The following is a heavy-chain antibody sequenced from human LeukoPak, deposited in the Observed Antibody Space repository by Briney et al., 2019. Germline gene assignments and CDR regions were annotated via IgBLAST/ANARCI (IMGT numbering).Heavy chain of an antibody. D-gene: IGHD1-7*01. CDR1: GFTFSSYS. CDR3: ARANWNSDASDI. Sequence: GGSLRLSCAASGFTFSSYSMNWVRQAPGKGLEWVSSISSSSSYIYYADSVKGRFTISRVNAKNSLYLQMNSLRAEDTAVYYCARANWNSDASDIWGQGTMVTVSS. J-gene: IGHJ3*02. CDR2: ISSSSSYI. V-gene: IGHV3-21*01.